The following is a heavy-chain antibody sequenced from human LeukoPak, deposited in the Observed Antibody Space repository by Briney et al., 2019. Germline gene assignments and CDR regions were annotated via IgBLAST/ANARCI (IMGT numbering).Heavy chain of an antibody. CDR1: GGSFSGYY. Sequence: SETLSLTRAVYGGSFSGYYWSWIRQPPGKGLEWIGEINHSGSTNYNPSLKSRVTISVDTSKNQFSLKLSSVTAADTAVYYCARALYCSGGSCYHYGMDVWGQGTTVTVSS. D-gene: IGHD2-15*01. J-gene: IGHJ6*02. V-gene: IGHV4-34*01. CDR2: INHSGST. CDR3: ARALYCSGGSCYHYGMDV.